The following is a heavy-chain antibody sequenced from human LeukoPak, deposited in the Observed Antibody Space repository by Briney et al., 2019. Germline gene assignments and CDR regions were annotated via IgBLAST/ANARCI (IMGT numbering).Heavy chain of an antibody. CDR1: GGSISSYY. Sequence: SETLSLTCTVSGGSISSYYWSWVRRPPGKGLEWIGCIYYSGSPNYYPSLKSRATISVDTSENQFSLKLSSVTAADTAVYYCERHKACGYGYEGHFDNWGQGTLVTVSS. D-gene: IGHD6-25*01. CDR2: IYYSGSP. V-gene: IGHV4-59*08. CDR3: ERHKACGYGYEGHFDN. J-gene: IGHJ4*02.